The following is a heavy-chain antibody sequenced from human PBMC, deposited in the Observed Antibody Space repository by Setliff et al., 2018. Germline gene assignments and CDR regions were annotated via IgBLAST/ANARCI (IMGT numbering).Heavy chain of an antibody. CDR3: ARQQQLVIGSTAYYYYGMDV. Sequence: PSETLSLTCTVSGGSISSSSYYWGWIRQPPGKGLEWIGIIYSSGSTYYNPSLKSRVTISVDTSKNQFSLKLSSVTAADTAVYYCARQQQLVIGSTAYYYYGMDVWGQGTTVTVSS. CDR1: GGSISSSSYY. CDR2: IYSSGST. D-gene: IGHD6-13*01. J-gene: IGHJ6*02. V-gene: IGHV4-39*07.